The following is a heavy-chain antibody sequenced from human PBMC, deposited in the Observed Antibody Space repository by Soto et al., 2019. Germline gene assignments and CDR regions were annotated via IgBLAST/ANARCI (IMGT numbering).Heavy chain of an antibody. J-gene: IGHJ4*02. CDR1: GYSFTSYW. V-gene: IGHV5-51*01. CDR2: IYPGDSDT. CDR3: ARQYYYDSSGYWYFDY. Sequence: GESLKISCKGSGYSFTSYWIGWVRQMPGKGLEWMGIIYPGDSDTRYSPSFQGQVTISADKSISTAYLQWSSLKASDTAMYYCARQYYYDSSGYWYFDYWGQGTLVTVSS. D-gene: IGHD3-22*01.